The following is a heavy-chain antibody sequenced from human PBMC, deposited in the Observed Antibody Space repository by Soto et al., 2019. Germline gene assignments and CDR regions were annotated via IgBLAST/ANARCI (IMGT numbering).Heavy chain of an antibody. CDR1: GGTFSSYA. J-gene: IGHJ6*02. CDR3: ARDQDTAMVTGYYYYGMDV. CDR2: IIPIFGTA. D-gene: IGHD5-18*01. V-gene: IGHV1-69*13. Sequence: GASVKVSCKASGGTFSSYAISWVRQAPGQGLEWMGGIIPIFGTANYAQKFQGRVMITADESTSTAYMELSSLRSEDTAVYYCARDQDTAMVTGYYYYGMDVWGQGTTVTVSS.